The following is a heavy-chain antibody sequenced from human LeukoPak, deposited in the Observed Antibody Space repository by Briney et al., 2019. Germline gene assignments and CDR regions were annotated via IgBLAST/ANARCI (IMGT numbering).Heavy chain of an antibody. CDR2: MNPNSGNT. CDR3: ASPHDSSGWYYFDY. CDR1: GYSFTSYD. Sequence: GGPVQFSCKASGYSFTSYDINWVRQATGQGLEWMGWMNPNSGNTGYAQKFQGRVTMTRDTSISTAYMELNSLRSEDTAVYYCASPHDSSGWYYFDYWGQGTLVTVSS. D-gene: IGHD6-19*01. J-gene: IGHJ4*02. V-gene: IGHV1-8*01.